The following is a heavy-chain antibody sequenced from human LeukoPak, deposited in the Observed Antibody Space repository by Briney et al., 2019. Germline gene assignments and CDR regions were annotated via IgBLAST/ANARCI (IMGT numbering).Heavy chain of an antibody. CDR1: GSTFSSYA. CDR2: IIPIFGTA. V-gene: IGHV1-69*13. J-gene: IGHJ4*02. D-gene: IGHD6-13*01. Sequence: SVKVSCKASGSTFSSYAISWVRQAPGQGLEWMGGIIPIFGTANYAQKFQGRVTITADESTSTAYMELSSLRSEDTAVYYCARLGGAAAAGPNFDYWGQGTLVTVSS. CDR3: ARLGGAAAAGPNFDY.